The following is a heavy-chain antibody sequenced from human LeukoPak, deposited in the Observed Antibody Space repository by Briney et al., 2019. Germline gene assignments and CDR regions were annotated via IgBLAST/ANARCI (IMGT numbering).Heavy chain of an antibody. Sequence: ASVKVSCKASGYTFTSYGISWVRQAPGQGLEWMGWISAYNGNTNYAQKLQGRVTMITDTSTSTAYMELRSLRSDDTAVYYCARDCSSTSCRYYYYYYGMDVWGQGTTVTVSS. D-gene: IGHD2-2*01. CDR1: GYTFTSYG. V-gene: IGHV1-18*01. CDR3: ARDCSSTSCRYYYYYYGMDV. J-gene: IGHJ6*02. CDR2: ISAYNGNT.